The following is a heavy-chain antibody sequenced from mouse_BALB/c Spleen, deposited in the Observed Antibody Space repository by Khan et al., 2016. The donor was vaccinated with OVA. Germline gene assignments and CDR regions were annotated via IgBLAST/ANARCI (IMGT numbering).Heavy chain of an antibody. V-gene: IGHV5-6*01. Sequence: EVELVESGGDLAKPGGSLKLSCAASGFTFSNYGMSWVRQTPDKRLAWVATINRGAFYTYYQTSVMDHFTFSRDNVKNTLYLQMSSLNSEDTAMYYCSSHLTGSFAYWGQGTLVTVSA. CDR1: GFTFSNYG. CDR3: SSHLTGSFAY. CDR2: INRGAFYT. J-gene: IGHJ3*01. D-gene: IGHD4-1*01.